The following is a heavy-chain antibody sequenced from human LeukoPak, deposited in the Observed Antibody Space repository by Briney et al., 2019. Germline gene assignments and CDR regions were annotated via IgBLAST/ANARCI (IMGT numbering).Heavy chain of an antibody. Sequence: PGGSLRLSCAASGFTVSSNYMSWVRQAPGKGLEWVSVIYSGGSTYYVDSVKGRFTISRDNSKNTLYLQMNSLRAEDTAVYYCAKDESPRIAADNYWGQGTLVTVSS. D-gene: IGHD6-25*01. CDR1: GFTVSSNY. V-gene: IGHV3-53*01. CDR3: AKDESPRIAADNY. CDR2: IYSGGST. J-gene: IGHJ4*02.